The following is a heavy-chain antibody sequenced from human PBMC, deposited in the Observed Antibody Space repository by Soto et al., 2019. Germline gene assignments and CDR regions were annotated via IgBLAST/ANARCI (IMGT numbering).Heavy chain of an antibody. Sequence: GGSLRLSCAASGFTFSSYAMSWVRQAPGKGLEWVGRIKSKTDGETTDYAAPVKGRFTISRDDSKNTLYMQMNSLKTEDTAVYYCTTEGPGYCSGGSCQAFDYWGPGTLVTVSS. CDR2: IKSKTDGETT. D-gene: IGHD2-15*01. J-gene: IGHJ4*02. V-gene: IGHV3-15*01. CDR1: GFTFSSYA. CDR3: TTEGPGYCSGGSCQAFDY.